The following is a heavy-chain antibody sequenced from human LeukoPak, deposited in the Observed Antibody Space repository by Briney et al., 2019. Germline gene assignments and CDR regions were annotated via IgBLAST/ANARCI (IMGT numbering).Heavy chain of an antibody. Sequence: GGSLRLSCAASVFTFSSYGIHCGRQAPRKGLECVTVISYEGRNKDYTDSVKGRFAISRDNSKNTLYLQMNSLRVEDTAVYFCAKVESSGYHYGSDYWGQGTLVTVSS. CDR2: ISYEGRNK. V-gene: IGHV3-30*18. J-gene: IGHJ4*02. D-gene: IGHD3-22*01. CDR3: AKVESSGYHYGSDY. CDR1: VFTFSSYG.